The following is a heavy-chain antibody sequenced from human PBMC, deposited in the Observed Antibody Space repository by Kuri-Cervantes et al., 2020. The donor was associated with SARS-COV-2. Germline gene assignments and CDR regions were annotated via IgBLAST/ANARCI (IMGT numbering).Heavy chain of an antibody. CDR3: AREHTMTTQGDYYYGMDV. Sequence: GESLKISCAASGFTFSSYSMNWVRQAPGKGLEWVSYISSSSSTIYYADSVKGRFTISRDNAKNSLYLQMNSLRDEDTAVYYCAREHTMTTQGDYYYGMDVWGQGTTVTVSS. CDR1: GFTFSSYS. D-gene: IGHD4-17*01. V-gene: IGHV3-48*02. J-gene: IGHJ6*02. CDR2: ISSSSSTI.